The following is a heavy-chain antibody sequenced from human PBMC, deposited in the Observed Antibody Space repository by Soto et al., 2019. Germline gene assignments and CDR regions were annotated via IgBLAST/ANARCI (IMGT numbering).Heavy chain of an antibody. J-gene: IGHJ5*02. CDR1: GGSISSGGYY. Sequence: PSETLSLTCTVSGGSISSGGYYWSWIRQHPGKGLEWIGYIYYSGSTYYNPSLKSRVTISVDTSKNQFSLKLSSVTAADTAVYYCASRTAGYSSSGGNWFDPWGQGTLVTASS. CDR3: ASRTAGYSSSGGNWFDP. V-gene: IGHV4-31*03. CDR2: IYYSGST. D-gene: IGHD6-6*01.